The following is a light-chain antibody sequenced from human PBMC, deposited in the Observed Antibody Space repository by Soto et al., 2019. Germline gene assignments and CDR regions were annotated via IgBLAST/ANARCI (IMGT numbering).Light chain of an antibody. CDR2: GAS. V-gene: IGKV3D-20*02. J-gene: IGKJ4*01. CDR3: QQHTNWPLT. Sequence: EIVLTQSPGTLSLSPGERATLSCRASQSVSSSYLAWYQQKPGQAPRLLIYGASSRATGIPDRFSGSGSGTEFTLTITRLEPADFAVYYCQQHTNWPLTFGGGTKVDIK. CDR1: QSVSSSY.